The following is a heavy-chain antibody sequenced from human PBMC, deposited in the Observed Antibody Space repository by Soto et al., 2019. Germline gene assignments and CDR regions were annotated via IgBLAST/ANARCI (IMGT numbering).Heavy chain of an antibody. D-gene: IGHD6-13*01. CDR1: GFTFSSYG. V-gene: IGHV3-33*01. CDR2: IWYDGSNK. CDR3: ARARSTAAGLFDY. J-gene: IGHJ4*02. Sequence: GGSLRLSCAASGFTFSSYGMHWVRQAPGKGLEWVAVIWYDGSNKYYADSVRGRSTISRDNSKNTLYLQMNSLRAEDTAVYYCARARSTAAGLFDYWGLGTLVTVSS.